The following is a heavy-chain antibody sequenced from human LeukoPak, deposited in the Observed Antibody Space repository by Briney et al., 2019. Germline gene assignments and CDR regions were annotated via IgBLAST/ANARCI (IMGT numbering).Heavy chain of an antibody. CDR1: GFTFGSYS. J-gene: IGHJ4*02. CDR3: AREPRGAYFDY. CDR2: ISSSSSTI. D-gene: IGHD3-10*01. V-gene: IGHV3-48*01. Sequence: PGGSLRLSCAASGFTFGSYSMNWVRQAPGKGLEWVSYISSSSSTIYYADSVKGRFTISRDNAKNSLYLQMNSLRAEDTAVYYCAREPRGAYFDYWGQGTLVTASS.